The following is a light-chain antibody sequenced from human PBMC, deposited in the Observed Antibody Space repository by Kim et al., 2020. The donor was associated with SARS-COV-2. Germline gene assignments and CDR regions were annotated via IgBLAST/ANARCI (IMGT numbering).Light chain of an antibody. CDR2: GTS. V-gene: IGKV3-15*01. Sequence: EIVMTQSPLTLSVSPGERATLSCRASQTFGRNLALYQQKPGQAPRLLFYGTSTRATGVPARFSASGSGTEFTLTISSLQTEDFAVYYCQQYNNWPLPCTFGQGTKLEI. CDR1: QTFGRN. J-gene: IGKJ2*02. CDR3: QQYNNWPLPCT.